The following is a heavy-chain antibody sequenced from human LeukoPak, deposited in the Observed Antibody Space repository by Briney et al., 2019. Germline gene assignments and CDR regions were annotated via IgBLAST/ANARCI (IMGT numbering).Heavy chain of an antibody. D-gene: IGHD3-10*01. CDR2: IRSKANSYAT. J-gene: IGHJ4*02. CDR1: GFTFSGSA. Sequence: GGSLRLSCAASGFTFSGSAMHWVRQASGKGLEWVGRIRSKANSYATAYAASVKGRFTISRDNAKNSLYLQMNSLRAEDTAVYYCARDTPAVYGSGVPIDYWGQGTLVTVSS. V-gene: IGHV3-73*01. CDR3: ARDTPAVYGSGVPIDY.